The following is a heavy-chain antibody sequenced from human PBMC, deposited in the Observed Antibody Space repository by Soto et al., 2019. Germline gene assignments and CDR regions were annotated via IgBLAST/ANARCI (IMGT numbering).Heavy chain of an antibody. CDR1: GFAFSSYW. CDR2: INSDGSST. D-gene: IGHD5-18*01. CDR3: ARSLRAMGPFDY. J-gene: IGHJ4*02. V-gene: IGHV3-74*01. Sequence: PGGSQRLSWSASGFAFSSYWMHWVRQAPGKGLVWVSRINSDGSSTSYADSVKGRFTISRDNAKNTLYLQMNSLRAEDTAVYYCARSLRAMGPFDYWGQGTLVTVSS.